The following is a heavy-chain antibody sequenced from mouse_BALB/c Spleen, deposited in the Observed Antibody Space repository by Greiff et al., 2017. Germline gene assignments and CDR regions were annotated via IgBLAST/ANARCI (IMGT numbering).Heavy chain of an antibody. CDR3: ARDDYGGAMDY. CDR1: GYTFTDYA. V-gene: IGHV1S137*01. D-gene: IGHD2-4*01. CDR2: ISTYYGDA. Sequence: VQLQQSGAELVRPGVSVKISCKGSGYTFTDYAMHWVKQSHAKSLEWIGVISTYYGDASYNQKFKGKATMTVDKSSSTAYMELARLTSEDSAIYYCARDDYGGAMDYWGQGTSVTFSS. J-gene: IGHJ4*01.